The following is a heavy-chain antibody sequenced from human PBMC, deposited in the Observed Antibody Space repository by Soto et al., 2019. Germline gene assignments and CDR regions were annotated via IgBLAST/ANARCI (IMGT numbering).Heavy chain of an antibody. CDR3: GRERGGAPPVAGNTHYYYYMDV. J-gene: IGHJ6*03. CDR1: GYSFTNYG. Sequence: QDQLVQSGAEVKKPGASVTVSCKASGYSFTNYGITWVRQAPGQGLEWMGWISAFNGNTHYAQKLQGRVTMTTDASTRTAYMELRRLSSDDTAVYYGGRERGGAPPVAGNTHYYYYMDVWGKGTTVIVSS. V-gene: IGHV1-18*01. CDR2: ISAFNGNT. D-gene: IGHD6-19*01.